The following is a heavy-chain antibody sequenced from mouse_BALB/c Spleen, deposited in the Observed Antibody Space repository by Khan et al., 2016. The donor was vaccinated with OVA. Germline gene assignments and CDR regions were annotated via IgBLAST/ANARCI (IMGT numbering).Heavy chain of an antibody. CDR3: ARAYYGNDREAMDY. CDR2: IWGDGST. V-gene: IGHV2-6-7*01. D-gene: IGHD2-9*01. CDR1: GFSLTGYG. J-gene: IGHJ4*01. Sequence: QVQLKESGPGLVAPSQRLSITCTVSGFSLTGYGVNWVRQPPGKGLEWLGMIWGDGSTDYNSVLKSRLSISKDNSKSQIFLKMNSLQTDDTARYYCARAYYGNDREAMDYWGQGTSVTVPS.